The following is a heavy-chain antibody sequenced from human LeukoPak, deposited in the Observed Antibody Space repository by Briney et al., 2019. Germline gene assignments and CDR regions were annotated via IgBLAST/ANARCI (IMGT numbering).Heavy chain of an antibody. CDR2: IGDSASSI. CDR1: GFTFSSYE. J-gene: IGHJ5*02. D-gene: IGHD3-22*01. CDR3: ARDGLSSGARDRFDP. Sequence: PGGSLRLSCAASGFTFSSYEMNWVRQAPGKGLEWVSYIGDSASSIYYADSVKGRFTISRDNARNSLYLQMNSLRAEDTAVYYCARDGLSSGARDRFDPWGQGTLVTVSS. V-gene: IGHV3-48*03.